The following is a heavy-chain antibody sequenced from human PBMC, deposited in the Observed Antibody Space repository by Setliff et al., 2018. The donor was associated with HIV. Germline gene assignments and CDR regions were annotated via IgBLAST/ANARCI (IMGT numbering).Heavy chain of an antibody. J-gene: IGHJ4*02. V-gene: IGHV1-2*02. D-gene: IGHD7-27*01. Sequence: ASVKVSCKASGYTFTDYFLHWVRQAPGQGLEWMGWISPNNGDKNIPQRFRGRVTMTRDTSISTAYLELNGLRSDDTSMYYCARQLSNSLDYWGQGTLVTVTS. CDR3: ARQLSNSLDY. CDR2: ISPNNGDK. CDR1: GYTFTDYF.